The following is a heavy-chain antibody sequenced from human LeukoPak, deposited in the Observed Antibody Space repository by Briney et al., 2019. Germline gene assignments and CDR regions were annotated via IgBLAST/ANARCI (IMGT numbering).Heavy chain of an antibody. D-gene: IGHD3-16*02. CDR3: ARYVWGSYPTFEDY. CDR1: GGSISSYY. V-gene: IGHV4-59*01. J-gene: IGHJ4*02. Sequence: SETLSLTCTVSGGSISSYYWSWIRQPPGKGLEWVGYIYYSGSTNYNPSLKSRVTISVDTSKKQFSLKLSSVTAADTAVYYCARYVWGSYPTFEDYWGQGTLVTVSS. CDR2: IYYSGST.